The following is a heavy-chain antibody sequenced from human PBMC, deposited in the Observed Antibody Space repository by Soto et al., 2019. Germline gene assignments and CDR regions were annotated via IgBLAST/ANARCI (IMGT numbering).Heavy chain of an antibody. J-gene: IGHJ6*02. CDR3: ARDGRYCSSTSCYYYYGMDV. CDR2: IIPIFGTA. Sequence: QVQLVQSGAEVKKPGSSVKVSCKASGGIFSSYAISWVRQAPGQGLEWMGGIIPIFGTANYAQKFQGRVTITADKSTSTAYMELSSLRSEDTAVYYCARDGRYCSSTSCYYYYGMDVWGQGTTVTVSS. V-gene: IGHV1-69*06. D-gene: IGHD2-2*01. CDR1: GGIFSSYA.